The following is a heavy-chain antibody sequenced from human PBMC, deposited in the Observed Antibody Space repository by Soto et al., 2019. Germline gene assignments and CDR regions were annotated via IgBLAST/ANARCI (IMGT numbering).Heavy chain of an antibody. V-gene: IGHV3-30*18. CDR2: ILYDVNNK. D-gene: IGHD1-26*01. J-gene: IGHJ6*02. Sequence: PAGSLRLSCAVSGFTFSNYGMHWVRQAPGKGLEWVALILYDVNNKYYADSVKGRFTISRDNSKNTLFLQLNGLRAEDTAVYYCSKGGSKAGMDVWGQGTTVTVSS. CDR1: GFTFSNYG. CDR3: SKGGSKAGMDV.